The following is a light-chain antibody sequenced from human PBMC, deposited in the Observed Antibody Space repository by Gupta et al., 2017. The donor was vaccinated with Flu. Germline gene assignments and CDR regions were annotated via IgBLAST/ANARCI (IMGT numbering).Light chain of an antibody. V-gene: IGLV2-23*01. Sequence: SALTQPASVSGSPGPSITISCTGTSSDVGSYNLVSWCQQHPGKAPKLMIYERRKRPSGVSNRFSGAKSVNTASLTIAGLQAEDEADDYCCSDAGSVVFGGGTKLTVL. J-gene: IGLJ2*01. CDR3: CSDAGSVV. CDR1: SSDVGSYNL. CDR2: ERR.